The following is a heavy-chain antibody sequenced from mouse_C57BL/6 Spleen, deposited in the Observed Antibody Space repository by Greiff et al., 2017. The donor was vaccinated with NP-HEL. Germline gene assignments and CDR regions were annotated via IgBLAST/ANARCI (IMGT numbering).Heavy chain of an antibody. CDR3: ARKNDDYDGNYWYFDV. CDR1: GYTFTDYN. CDR2: INPNNGGT. V-gene: IGHV1-18*01. D-gene: IGHD2-4*01. J-gene: IGHJ1*03. Sequence: EVQLQQSGPELVKPGASVKIPCKASGYTFTDYNMDWVKQSHGKSLEWIGDINPNNGGTIYNQKFKGKATLTVDKSSSTAYMELRSLTSEDTAVYYCARKNDDYDGNYWYFDVWGTGTTVTVSS.